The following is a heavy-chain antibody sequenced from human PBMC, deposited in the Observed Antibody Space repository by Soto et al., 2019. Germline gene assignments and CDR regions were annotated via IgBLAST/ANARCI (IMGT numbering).Heavy chain of an antibody. CDR2: MSYDGSDQ. J-gene: IGHJ4*02. CDR1: GFNFRTYG. CDR3: AKDRVEGGPYYFDS. Sequence: QVQLVESGGGVVQPGRSLRLSCAASGFNFRTYGIHWVRQAPGKGLEWVAVMSYDGSDQYYADSVKGRFTISRDTSKNTLYLQMNSLRPEDTAMYYCAKDRVEGGPYYFDSWGQGTLVTVSS. V-gene: IGHV3-30*18. D-gene: IGHD3-10*01.